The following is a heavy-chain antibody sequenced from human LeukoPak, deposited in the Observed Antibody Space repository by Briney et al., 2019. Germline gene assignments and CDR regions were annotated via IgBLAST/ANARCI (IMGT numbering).Heavy chain of an antibody. V-gene: IGHV3-21*01. D-gene: IGHD6-19*01. CDR1: GFPFSSYS. CDR2: ISSSSSYI. Sequence: GGSLTLSCAASGFPFSSYSMNWVRQAPGKGLEWVSSISSSSSYIYYADSVKGRFTISRDNAKNSLYLQMNSLRAEDTAVYYCARIRQWLAHPSYYYYMDVWGKGTTVTVSS. CDR3: ARIRQWLAHPSYYYYMDV. J-gene: IGHJ6*03.